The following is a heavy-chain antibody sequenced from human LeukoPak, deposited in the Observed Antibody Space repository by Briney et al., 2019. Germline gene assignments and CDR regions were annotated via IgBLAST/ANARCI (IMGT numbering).Heavy chain of an antibody. CDR3: ARGGQDFWSGYYSPFDY. CDR1: GFTFSSYA. D-gene: IGHD3-3*01. J-gene: IGHJ4*02. V-gene: IGHV3-30-3*01. CDR2: ISYDGSNK. Sequence: GRSLRLSCAASGFTFSSYAVHWVRQAPGKRLEWVAVISYDGSNKYYADSVKGRFTISRDNAKNSLYLQMNSLRAEDTAVYYCARGGQDFWSGYYSPFDYWGQGTLVTVSS.